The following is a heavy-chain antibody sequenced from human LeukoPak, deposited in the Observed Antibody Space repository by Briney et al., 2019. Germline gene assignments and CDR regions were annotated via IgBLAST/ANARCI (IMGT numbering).Heavy chain of an antibody. J-gene: IGHJ4*02. CDR2: IYHSGST. CDR1: GGSISSYY. V-gene: IGHV4-34*01. Sequence: SETLSLTCTVSGGSISSYYWSWIRQPPGKGLEWIGEIYHSGSTNYNPSLKSRVTISVDTSKNQFSLKLSSVTAADTAVYYCARRTYYYGSGSYYKDWGQGTLVTVSS. D-gene: IGHD3-10*01. CDR3: ARRTYYYGSGSYYKD.